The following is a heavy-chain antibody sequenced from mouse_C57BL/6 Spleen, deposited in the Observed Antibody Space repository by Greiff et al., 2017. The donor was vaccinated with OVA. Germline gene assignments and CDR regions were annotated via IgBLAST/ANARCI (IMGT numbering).Heavy chain of an antibody. CDR1: GYSITSGYY. CDR2: ISYDGSN. V-gene: IGHV3-6*01. D-gene: IGHD2-3*01. CDR3: ARDYDGLYFDY. Sequence: EVHLVESGPGLVKPSQSLSLTCSVTGYSITSGYYWNWIRQFPGNKLEWMGYISYDGSNNYNPSLKNRISITRDTSKNQFFLKLNSVTTEDTATYYCARDYDGLYFDYWGQGTTLTVSS. J-gene: IGHJ2*01.